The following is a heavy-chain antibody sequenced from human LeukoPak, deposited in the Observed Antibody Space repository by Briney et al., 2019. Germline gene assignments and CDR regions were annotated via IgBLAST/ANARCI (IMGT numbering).Heavy chain of an antibody. V-gene: IGHV3-23*01. CDR1: GFTFSSYA. CDR2: ISGSGGST. J-gene: IGHJ4*02. Sequence: GGSLRLSCAVSGFTFSSYAMSWVRQAPGKGLEWVSAISGSGGSTYYADSVKGRFTISRDNSKNTLYLQMNSLRAEDTAVYYRAHEADYGDYIFDYWGQGTLVTVSS. D-gene: IGHD4-17*01. CDR3: AHEADYGDYIFDY.